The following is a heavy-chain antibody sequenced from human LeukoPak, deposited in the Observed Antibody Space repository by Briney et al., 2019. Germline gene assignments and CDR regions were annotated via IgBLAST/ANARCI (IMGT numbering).Heavy chain of an antibody. Sequence: ASVKVSCKASGYTFTGYYMHWVRQAPGQGLEWMGWINPNSGGTNYAQKFQGRVTMTRDKSIRTTYMELSRLTSDDTAVYYCARGPWRFLGMKKTGFDYWGQGTLVTVSS. CDR3: ARGPWRFLGMKKTGFDY. CDR1: GYTFTGYY. D-gene: IGHD3-3*01. J-gene: IGHJ4*02. V-gene: IGHV1-2*02. CDR2: INPNSGGT.